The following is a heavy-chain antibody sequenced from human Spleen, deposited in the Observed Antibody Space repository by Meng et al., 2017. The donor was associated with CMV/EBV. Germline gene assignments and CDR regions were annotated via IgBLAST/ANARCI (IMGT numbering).Heavy chain of an antibody. CDR3: AKPLYDFWSGYYTAPFDY. CDR2: ISSSGSIK. J-gene: IGHJ4*02. V-gene: IGHV3-11*04. D-gene: IGHD3-3*01. CDR1: GFSFSDYY. Sequence: GGSLRLSCAASGFSFSDYYMIWIRQAPGKELEWVSYISSSGSIKYHADSVKGRFTISRDNAKKSLHLQMNSLRAEDTAVYYCAKPLYDFWSGYYTAPFDYWGQGTLVTVSS.